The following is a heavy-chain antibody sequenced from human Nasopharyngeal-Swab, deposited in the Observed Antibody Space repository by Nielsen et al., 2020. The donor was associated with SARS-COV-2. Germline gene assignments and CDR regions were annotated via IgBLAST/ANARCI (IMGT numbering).Heavy chain of an antibody. D-gene: IGHD4-23*01. Sequence: GASLKISCAASGFTFSSYTMNWVRQAPGKGLEWVSSISSSSSYIYYADSVKGRFTISRDNAKNSLYLQMSSLRAEDTAVYYCARTYGGNSKLSYWGQGTLVTVSS. V-gene: IGHV3-21*01. CDR2: ISSSSSYI. CDR3: ARTYGGNSKLSY. CDR1: GFTFSSYT. J-gene: IGHJ4*02.